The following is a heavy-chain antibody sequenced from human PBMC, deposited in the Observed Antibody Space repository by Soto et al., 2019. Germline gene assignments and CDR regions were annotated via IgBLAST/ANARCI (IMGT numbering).Heavy chain of an antibody. CDR1: GFTFSSSA. CDR3: AADMAPTDMYNWFDP. Sequence: QTQLVQSGPEVKKPGTSVKVYCKASGFTFSSSAIQWVRQARGQRLEWIGWIVVGSGNTKYAQKFQERLTMTRDMSTSTAYMELSSLRSEDTAVYYCAADMAPTDMYNWFDPWGQGTLVTVSS. J-gene: IGHJ5*02. D-gene: IGHD1-1*01. CDR2: IVVGSGNT. V-gene: IGHV1-58*02.